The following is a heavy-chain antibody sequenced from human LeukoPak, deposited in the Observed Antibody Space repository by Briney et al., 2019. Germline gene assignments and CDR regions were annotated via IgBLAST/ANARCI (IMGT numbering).Heavy chain of an antibody. V-gene: IGHV3-23*01. D-gene: IGHD1-26*01. CDR1: GFTFSIYA. CDR3: AREGVGATDIDH. CDR2: ISGSGTTT. J-gene: IGHJ4*02. Sequence: GGSLRLSCAVSGFTFSIYAMSWVRQAPGKGLEGVTGISGSGTTTYYADSVKGRFTISRDNSKNTLYLQMNSLRAEDTAVYYCAREGVGATDIDHWGQGTLVTVSS.